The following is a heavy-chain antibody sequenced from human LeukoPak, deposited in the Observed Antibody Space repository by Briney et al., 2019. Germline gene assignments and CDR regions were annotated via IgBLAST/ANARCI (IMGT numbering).Heavy chain of an antibody. CDR2: IYSGGST. V-gene: IGHV3-53*04. J-gene: IGHJ6*02. D-gene: IGHD6-13*01. CDR1: GFTVSSNY. Sequence: GGSLRLSCAASGFTVSSNYMSWVRQAPGKGLEWVSVIYSGGSTYYADSVKGRFTISRHNSKNTLYLQMNSLRAEDTAEYYCARGDSSSWFKYYGMDVWGQGTTVTVSS. CDR3: ARGDSSSWFKYYGMDV.